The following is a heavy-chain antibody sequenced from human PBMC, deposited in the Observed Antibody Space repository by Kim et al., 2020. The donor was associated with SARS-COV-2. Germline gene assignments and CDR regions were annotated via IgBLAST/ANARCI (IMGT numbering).Heavy chain of an antibody. V-gene: IGHV4-34*01. Sequence: NNYNPHLKSRVTISVDTSKNQFSLKLSAVTAADTAVYYCARHWNYRWFDPWGQGTLVTVSS. CDR3: ARHWNYRWFDP. CDR2: N. D-gene: IGHD1-7*01. J-gene: IGHJ5*02.